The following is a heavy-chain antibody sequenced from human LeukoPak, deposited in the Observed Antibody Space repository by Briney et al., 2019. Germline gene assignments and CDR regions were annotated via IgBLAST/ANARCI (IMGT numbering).Heavy chain of an antibody. Sequence: GGSLRLSCAASGFTFSSFSMNWVRQAPGKGLEWVSYIRSSGTSTDYTGSVKGRFTISRDNAKNSLYLQMNSLRAEDTAVYYCARMNYVSSGWGAPFDYWGQGTLVAVSS. J-gene: IGHJ4*02. CDR3: ARMNYVSSGWGAPFDY. D-gene: IGHD1-7*01. CDR1: GFTFSSFS. V-gene: IGHV3-48*04. CDR2: IRSSGTST.